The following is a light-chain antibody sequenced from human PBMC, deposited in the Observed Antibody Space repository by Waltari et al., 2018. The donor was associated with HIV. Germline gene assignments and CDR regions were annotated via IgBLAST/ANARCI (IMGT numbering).Light chain of an antibody. J-gene: IGLJ3*02. CDR3: NSYAGSNNGV. CDR1: SSDVGGSKY. CDR2: EVN. Sequence: QSALTQPPSASGSPGQSVTISCTGTSSDVGGSKYVSWYQQHPGKAPKLMIYEVNKRPAWVPDRFSGSKSANTASLTVSGLQADDEADYYCNSYAGSNNGVFGGGTKLTVL. V-gene: IGLV2-8*01.